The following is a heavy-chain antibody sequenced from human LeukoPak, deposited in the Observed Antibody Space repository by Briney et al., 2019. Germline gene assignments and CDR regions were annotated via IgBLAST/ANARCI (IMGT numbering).Heavy chain of an antibody. D-gene: IGHD6-13*01. CDR1: GFTFSSYA. CDR3: AKTNSNSVSNSWYMDWFDP. V-gene: IGHV3-23*01. CDR2: ISGSGGST. Sequence: GGSLRLSCAASGFTFSSYAMSWVRQTPGKGLEWVSAISGSGGSTYYADSVKGRFTISRDNSKNTLYLQMNSLRAEDTAVYYCAKTNSNSVSNSWYMDWFDPWGQGTLSPSPQ. J-gene: IGHJ5*02.